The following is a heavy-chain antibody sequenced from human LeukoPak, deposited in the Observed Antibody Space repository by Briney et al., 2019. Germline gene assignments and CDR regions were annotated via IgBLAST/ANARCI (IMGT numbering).Heavy chain of an antibody. V-gene: IGHV1-46*01. CDR1: GYTFTGYY. CDR3: ARDSREVLYYYDSSGYQQNWFDP. Sequence: ASVKVSCKASGYTFTGYYMHWVRQAPGQGLEWMGIINPSGGSTSYAQKFQGRVTMTGDTSTSTVHMELSSLRSEDTAVYYCARDSREVLYYYDSSGYQQNWFDPWGQGTLVTVSS. D-gene: IGHD3-22*01. CDR2: INPSGGST. J-gene: IGHJ5*02.